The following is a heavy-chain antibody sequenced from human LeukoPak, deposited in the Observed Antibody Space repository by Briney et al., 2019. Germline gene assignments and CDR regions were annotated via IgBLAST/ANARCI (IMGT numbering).Heavy chain of an antibody. J-gene: IGHJ6*02. V-gene: IGHV3-11*01. D-gene: IGHD3-10*01. Sequence: PGGSLRLSCAASGFTFSDYYMSWIRQAPGKGLEWVSYISSSGSTIYYADSVKGRFTISRDNSKNTLYLQMNSLRAEDTAVYYCASDNQRFGFGMDVWGQGTTVTVSS. CDR1: GFTFSDYY. CDR3: ASDNQRFGFGMDV. CDR2: ISSSGSTI.